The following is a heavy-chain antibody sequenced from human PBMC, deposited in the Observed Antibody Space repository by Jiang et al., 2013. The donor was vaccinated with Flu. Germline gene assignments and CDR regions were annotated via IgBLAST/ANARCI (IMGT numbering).Heavy chain of an antibody. CDR3: AISGWYHYDYYYGMDV. CDR2: ISAYNGNT. J-gene: IGHJ6*02. V-gene: IGHV1-18*01. CDR1: GYTFTSYG. D-gene: IGHD6-19*01. Sequence: AEVKKPGASVKVSCKASGYTFTSYGISWVRQAPGQGLEWMGWISAYNGNTNYAQKLQGRVTMTTDTSTSTAYMELRSLRSDDTAVYYCAISGWYHYDYYYGMDVWGQGTTVTVSS.